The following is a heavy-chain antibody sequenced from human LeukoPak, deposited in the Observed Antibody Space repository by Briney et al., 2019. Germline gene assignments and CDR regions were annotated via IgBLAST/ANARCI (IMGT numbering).Heavy chain of an antibody. CDR2: INHSGST. J-gene: IGHJ4*02. V-gene: IGHV4-34*01. CDR1: GGSFSGYY. D-gene: IGHD3-3*01. Sequence: SETLSLTCAVYGGSFSGYYWSWIRQPPGKGLDWIGEINHSGSTNYNPSLKSRVTISVDTSKNQFSLKLSSVTAADTAVYYCARASWGIGVVIRSFDYWGQGTLVTVSS. CDR3: ARASWGIGVVIRSFDY.